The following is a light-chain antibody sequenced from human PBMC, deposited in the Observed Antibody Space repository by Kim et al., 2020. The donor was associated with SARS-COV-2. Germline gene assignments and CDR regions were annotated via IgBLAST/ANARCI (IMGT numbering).Light chain of an antibody. Sequence: QLVLTQSPSASASLGASVKLTCTLSSGHSRNAIAWHQQQPERGPRYLMKLNSDGSHTKGDGIPDRFSGSSSGAERYLTISSLQSEDEADYYCQTWDTGIHVCGGVNQLTVL. V-gene: IGLV4-69*01. J-gene: IGLJ3*02. CDR2: LNSDGSH. CDR3: QTWDTGIHV. CDR1: SGHSRNA.